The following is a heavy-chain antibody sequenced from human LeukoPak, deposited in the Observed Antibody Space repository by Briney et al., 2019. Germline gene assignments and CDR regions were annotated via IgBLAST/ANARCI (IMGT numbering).Heavy chain of an antibody. D-gene: IGHD1-7*01. CDR3: ARDRAEHNWTYHTLFDY. Sequence: GGSLRLSCTASGFTFRDYWMHWIRQTPREGLVWVSRINGDETSRAYADFVEGRFTISRDNAKNTLYLQIDSLRAEDSAIYHCARDRAEHNWTYHTLFDYWGQGTPVTVSS. J-gene: IGHJ4*02. CDR2: INGDETSR. CDR1: GFTFRDYW. V-gene: IGHV3-74*01.